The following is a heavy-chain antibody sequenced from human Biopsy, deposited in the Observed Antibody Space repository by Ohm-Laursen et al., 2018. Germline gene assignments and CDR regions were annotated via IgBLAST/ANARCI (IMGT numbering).Heavy chain of an antibody. CDR2: IFAGGGRT. Sequence: SLRLSCAASGLSIGTNYMTRVRQAPGKGLDWVSIIFAGGGRTYYADSVKARFTISRDISENTVSLQMNSLRAEDTAVYYCARTIMVGGVILNYFDYWGQGTLVTVSS. V-gene: IGHV3-53*01. CDR3: ARTIMVGGVILNYFDY. J-gene: IGHJ4*02. CDR1: GLSIGTNY. D-gene: IGHD3-10*01.